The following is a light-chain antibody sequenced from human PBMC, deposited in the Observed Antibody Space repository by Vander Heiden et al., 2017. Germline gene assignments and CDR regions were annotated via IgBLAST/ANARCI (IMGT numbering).Light chain of an antibody. CDR2: GAS. J-gene: IGKJ5*01. CDR1: QSVSSSY. V-gene: IGKV3-20*01. Sequence: EIVLTHSPGTLSLSPGERATLSCRASQSVSSSYLAWYQQKPGQAPRLLIYGASSRATGIPDRFSGSGSGTDFTLTITRLEPEDFAVYYCQQYGSSPLFGQGTRLDIK. CDR3: QQYGSSPL.